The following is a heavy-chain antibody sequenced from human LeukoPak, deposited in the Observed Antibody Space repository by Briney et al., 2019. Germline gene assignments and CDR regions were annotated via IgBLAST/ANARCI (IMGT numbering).Heavy chain of an antibody. CDR2: ISCDGSKK. CDR3: ARGHPLEATLYD. D-gene: IGHD1-26*01. V-gene: IGHV3-30*03. Sequence: GGSLRLSCAASGFTFSSYGMTWVRQAPGKGLEWVAVISCDGSKKYYADSVKGRFTISRDNPKNTLYLQMNSLRAEDTAVYYCARGHPLEATLYDWGQGTLVTVSS. CDR1: GFTFSSYG. J-gene: IGHJ4*02.